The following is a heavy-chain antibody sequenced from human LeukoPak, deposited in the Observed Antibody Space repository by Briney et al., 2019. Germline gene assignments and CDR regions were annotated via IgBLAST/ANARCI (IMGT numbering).Heavy chain of an antibody. Sequence: GGSLRLSCAASGFTFSGSAMHWVRQASGKGLEWVGRIRSKANSYATAYAASVKGRFTISRDDSKNTAYLQMNSLKTEDTAAYYCTRGYDFWSGYPFGDYYMDVWGKGTTVTVSS. CDR1: GFTFSGSA. D-gene: IGHD3-3*01. CDR3: TRGYDFWSGYPFGDYYMDV. CDR2: IRSKANSYAT. V-gene: IGHV3-73*01. J-gene: IGHJ6*03.